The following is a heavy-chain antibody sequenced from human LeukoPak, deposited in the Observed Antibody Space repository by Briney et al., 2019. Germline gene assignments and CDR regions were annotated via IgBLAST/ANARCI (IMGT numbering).Heavy chain of an antibody. CDR3: ASHPVGATDY. J-gene: IGHJ4*02. CDR2: INLRGSEK. Sequence: PGGSLRLSCATSGFTFSNYWMSWVRQAPGKGLEWVANINLRGSEKYYVDSVKGRFTISRDNANNSLYLQMNSLRAEDTAVYYCASHPVGATDYWGQGTLVTVSS. V-gene: IGHV3-7*01. D-gene: IGHD1-26*01. CDR1: GFTFSNYW.